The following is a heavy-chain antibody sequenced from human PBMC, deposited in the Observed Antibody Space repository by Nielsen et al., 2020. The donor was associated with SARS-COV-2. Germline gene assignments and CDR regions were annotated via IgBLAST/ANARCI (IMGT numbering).Heavy chain of an antibody. J-gene: IGHJ4*02. CDR1: GGSFSGYY. V-gene: IGHV4-34*09. CDR3: ARSATYYYDSSGYYSFDY. CDR2: INHSGST. Sequence: SETLSLTCAVYGGSFSGYYWSWIRQPPGKGLEWIGEINHSGSTNYNPSLKSRVTISVDTSKNQFSLKLSSVTAADTAVYYCARSATYYYDSSGYYSFDYWGQGTLVTVSS. D-gene: IGHD3-22*01.